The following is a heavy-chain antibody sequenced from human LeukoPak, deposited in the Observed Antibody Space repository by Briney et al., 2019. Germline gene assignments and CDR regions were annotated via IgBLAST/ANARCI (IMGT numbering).Heavy chain of an antibody. CDR3: ARVSDSSGWADAFDI. V-gene: IGHV3-11*01. CDR1: GFTFSDYY. D-gene: IGHD6-19*01. J-gene: IGHJ3*02. Sequence: GSLELSCVASGFTFSDYYMSWIRQGPGKGLGGVSYISSSGSTIYYADSVKGRFTISRDNAKNSLYLQMNSLRAEDTAVYYCARVSDSSGWADAFDIWGQGTMVTVSS. CDR2: ISSSGSTI.